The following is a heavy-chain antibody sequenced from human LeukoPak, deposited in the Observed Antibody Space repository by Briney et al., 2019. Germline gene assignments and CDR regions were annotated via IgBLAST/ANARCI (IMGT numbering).Heavy chain of an antibody. Sequence: SETLSLTCTVSGGSISSYYWSWIRQPPGKGLEWIGYIYYSGSTNYNPSLKSRVTISVDTSKNQFSLELSSVTAADTAVYYCARDLYGDRGGYFDYWGQGTLVTVSS. J-gene: IGHJ4*02. V-gene: IGHV4-59*08. CDR2: IYYSGST. D-gene: IGHD4-17*01. CDR1: GGSISSYY. CDR3: ARDLYGDRGGYFDY.